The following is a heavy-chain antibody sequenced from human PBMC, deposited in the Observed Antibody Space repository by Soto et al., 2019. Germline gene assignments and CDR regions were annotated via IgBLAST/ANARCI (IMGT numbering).Heavy chain of an antibody. CDR1: GYTFASYA. CDR2: MSPKTGDT. D-gene: IGHD7-27*01. J-gene: IGHJ4*02. Sequence: GASAKVCCKASGYTFASYAMKWVQQATGQGLEWIGWMSPKTGDTGYAQNFQGRVTMTRNPSISTAYMELSSLTSEDTAVYYCARGPPDWGFDLWGQGTLVTVSS. V-gene: IGHV1-8*01. CDR3: ARGPPDWGFDL.